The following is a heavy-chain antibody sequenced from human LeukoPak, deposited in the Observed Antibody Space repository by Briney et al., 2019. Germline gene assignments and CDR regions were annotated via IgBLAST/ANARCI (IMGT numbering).Heavy chain of an antibody. CDR2: ISGSGGST. CDR3: AKTGYSSGWRGDFQH. D-gene: IGHD6-19*01. J-gene: IGHJ1*01. CDR1: GFTFSSYA. Sequence: PGGSLRLSCAASGFTFSSYAMSWVRQAPGKGLEWVSAISGSGGSTYYADSVKGRFTISRDNSKNTLYLQMNSLRAEDTAVYYCAKTGYSSGWRGDFQHWGQGTLVTVSS. V-gene: IGHV3-23*01.